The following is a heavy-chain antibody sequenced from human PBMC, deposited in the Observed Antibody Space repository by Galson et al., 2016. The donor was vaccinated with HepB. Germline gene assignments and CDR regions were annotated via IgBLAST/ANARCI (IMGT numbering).Heavy chain of an antibody. J-gene: IGHJ5*02. V-gene: IGHV4-31*03. D-gene: IGHD1-26*01. CDR3: ARXTISGFGWFDP. CDR2: IYXXXTT. CDR1: XXSIXXXSXX. Sequence: TCTVXXXSIXXXSXXXNWXXXHPXXXLXXXGYIYXXXTTXXXPSLKSRVTISVDTSKNQFSLRLSSVTVADTAVXXXARXTISGFGWFDPWGQGXLV.